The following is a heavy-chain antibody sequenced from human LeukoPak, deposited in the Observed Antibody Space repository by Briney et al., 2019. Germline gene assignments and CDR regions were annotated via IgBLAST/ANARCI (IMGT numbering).Heavy chain of an antibody. D-gene: IGHD2-2*01. CDR1: GYTFTGYY. CDR3: AGVLEYWSSTSCLDYYMDV. Sequence: ASVKVSCXASGYTFTGYYMHWVRQAPGQGLEWMGWINPNSGGTNYAQKFQGRVTMTRDTSISTAYMELSRLRSDDTAVYYCAGVLEYWSSTSCLDYYMDVWGKGTTVTVSS. CDR2: INPNSGGT. V-gene: IGHV1-2*02. J-gene: IGHJ6*03.